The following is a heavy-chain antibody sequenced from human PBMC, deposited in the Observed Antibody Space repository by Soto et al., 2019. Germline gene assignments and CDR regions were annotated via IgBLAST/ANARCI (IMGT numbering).Heavy chain of an antibody. J-gene: IGHJ6*02. V-gene: IGHV3-33*01. CDR1: GFTFSSYG. CDR3: ARERGYSYGPVHYYYYYGMDV. D-gene: IGHD5-18*01. CDR2: IWYDGSNK. Sequence: GGSLRLSCAASGFTFSSYGMHWVRQAPGKGLEWVAVIWYDGSNKYYADSVKGRFTISRDNSKNTLYLQMNSLRAEDTAVYYCARERGYSYGPVHYYYYYGMDVWGQGTTVTVSS.